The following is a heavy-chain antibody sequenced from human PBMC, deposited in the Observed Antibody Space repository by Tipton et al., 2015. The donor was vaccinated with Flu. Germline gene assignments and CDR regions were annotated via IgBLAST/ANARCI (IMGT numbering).Heavy chain of an antibody. CDR2: IHYSGSP. CDR3: ARDPSLGMPDFFDY. CDR1: GDSMRRDYF. Sequence: LRLSCTVSGDSMRRDYFWGWIRQAPGKGLEWIGNIHYSGSPHYNPSLKSRVTISVDTSKNQFSLRLSSVTAADTAVYYCARDPSLGMPDFFDYWGRGTLVTASS. V-gene: IGHV4-38-2*02. J-gene: IGHJ4*02. D-gene: IGHD2-2*01.